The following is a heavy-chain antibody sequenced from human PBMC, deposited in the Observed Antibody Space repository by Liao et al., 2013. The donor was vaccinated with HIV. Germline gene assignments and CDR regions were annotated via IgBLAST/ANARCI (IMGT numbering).Heavy chain of an antibody. J-gene: IGHJ4*02. CDR2: VYYSGST. D-gene: IGHD5-24*01. Sequence: QVQLQESGPGLVKPSQTLSLTCTVSGGSISSGDYYWNWIRQVPGKGLEWIAYVYYSGSTNYNPSLKSRVTMSVDTSKNQFSLKLSSVTAADTAVYHCAREQRGYFDYWGQGTLVTVSS. CDR3: AREQRGYFDY. V-gene: IGHV4-61*08. CDR1: GGSISSGDYY.